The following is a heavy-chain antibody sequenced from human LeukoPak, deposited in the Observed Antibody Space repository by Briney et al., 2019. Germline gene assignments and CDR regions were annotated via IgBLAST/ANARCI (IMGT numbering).Heavy chain of an antibody. V-gene: IGHV4-59*01. Sequence: SETLSLTCTVSGGSFSSYYWSWIRKPPGKRLEWIWYIYYSGSTNYNPSLESRVSMSVDTSKNQFSLNLNSVTAADTAVYYCARTEYFFDHWGQGTLVSVSS. CDR1: GGSFSSYY. J-gene: IGHJ4*02. CDR2: IYYSGST. CDR3: ARTEYFFDH. D-gene: IGHD3-10*01.